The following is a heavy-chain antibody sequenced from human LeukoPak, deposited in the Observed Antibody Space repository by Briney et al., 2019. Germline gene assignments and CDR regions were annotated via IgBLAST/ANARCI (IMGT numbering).Heavy chain of an antibody. Sequence: SETLSLTCTVSGYSISSSYYWGWIRQPPGKGLEWIGSIYYSGSTYYNPSLKSRVTISVDTSKNQFSLKLSSVTPADTAVYYCARAPLRAATGRGDAFDIWGQATMVTVSS. J-gene: IGHJ3*02. V-gene: IGHV4-38-2*02. D-gene: IGHD6-13*01. CDR3: ARAPLRAATGRGDAFDI. CDR2: IYYSGST. CDR1: GYSISSSYY.